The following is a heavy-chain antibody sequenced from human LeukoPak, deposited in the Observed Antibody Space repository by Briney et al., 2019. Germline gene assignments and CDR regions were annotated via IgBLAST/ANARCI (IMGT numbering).Heavy chain of an antibody. Sequence: PGGSLRLSCAASGFIFSSYSMSWVRQAPGKGLEWVSVIPGSGGNTYYADSVKGRFTISKDNSKNTVYLQMSSLRVDDTAVYYSAKAASSSWPSYSYGMDVWGQGTTVTVSS. CDR1: GFIFSSYS. D-gene: IGHD6-13*01. CDR3: AKAASSSWPSYSYGMDV. V-gene: IGHV3-23*01. J-gene: IGHJ6*02. CDR2: IPGSGGNT.